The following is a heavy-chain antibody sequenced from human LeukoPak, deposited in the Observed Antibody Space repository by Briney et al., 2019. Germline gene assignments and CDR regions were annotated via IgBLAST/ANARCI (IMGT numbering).Heavy chain of an antibody. J-gene: IGHJ4*02. CDR3: ARGGILTGYFNFDY. V-gene: IGHV3-30*04. CDR1: GFPFSSYA. Sequence: GGSLRLSCAASGFPFSSYAMHWVRQAPGKGLEWVAVISYDGSNKYYADSVKGRFTISRDNSKNTLYLQMNSLRAEGTAVYYCARGGILTGYFNFDYWGQGTLVTVSS. CDR2: ISYDGSNK. D-gene: IGHD3-9*01.